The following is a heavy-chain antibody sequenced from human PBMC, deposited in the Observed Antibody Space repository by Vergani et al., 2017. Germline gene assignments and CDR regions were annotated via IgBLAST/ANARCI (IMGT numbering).Heavy chain of an antibody. J-gene: IGHJ5*02. Sequence: QVQLVESGAEVKKPGSSVKVSCKASGGTFSSYAISWVRQAPGQGLEWMGGIIPIFGTANYAQKFQGRVTITADKSTSTAYMELSSLRSEDTAVYYCARGYPTGDRGYNWFDPWGQGTLVTVSS. V-gene: IGHV1-69*06. CDR2: IIPIFGTA. D-gene: IGHD3-10*01. CDR1: GGTFSSYA. CDR3: ARGYPTGDRGYNWFDP.